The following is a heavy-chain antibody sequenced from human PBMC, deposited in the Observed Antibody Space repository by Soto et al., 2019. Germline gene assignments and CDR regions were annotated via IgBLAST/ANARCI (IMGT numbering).Heavy chain of an antibody. CDR1: GYSFTTYW. J-gene: IGHJ5*02. CDR3: AKDKLGTTWFDP. CDR2: IYPGDSDT. V-gene: IGHV5-51*01. D-gene: IGHD1-7*01. Sequence: GESLKISCKGSGYSFTTYWIGWVRQMPGRGLEWMGIIYPGDSDTRYNPPFQGQVTISADKSISTAYLQMNSLRAEDTAVYYCAKDKLGTTWFDPWGQGTLVTVSS.